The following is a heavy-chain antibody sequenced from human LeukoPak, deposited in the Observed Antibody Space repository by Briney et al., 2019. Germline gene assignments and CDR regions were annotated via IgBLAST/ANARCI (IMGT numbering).Heavy chain of an antibody. D-gene: IGHD3-3*01. CDR2: IWYDGSNK. CDR1: GFTFSTYA. V-gene: IGHV3-33*08. CDR3: ARDGPYDLDI. J-gene: IGHJ3*02. Sequence: GGSLRLSCAASGFTFSTYAMNWVRQAPGKGLEWVAVIWYDGSNKYYADPVKGRFTISRDNSKNSLYLQMYSLRAEDTAVYYCARDGPYDLDIWGQGTMVTVSS.